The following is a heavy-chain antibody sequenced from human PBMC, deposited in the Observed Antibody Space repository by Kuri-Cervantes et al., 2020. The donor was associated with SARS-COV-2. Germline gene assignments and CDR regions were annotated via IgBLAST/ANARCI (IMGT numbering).Heavy chain of an antibody. CDR2: ISRTSTYK. J-gene: IGHJ6*03. V-gene: IGHV3-21*06. CDR3: ARDCSSPYKYYYYYYMDV. Sequence: GGSLRLSCAASGFSFTSYSMTRVRQTPGKGLEWVSSISRTSTYKHYADSVKGRFSMSRDNAKNSLYLQLESLRVEDTAVYYCARDCSSPYKYYYYYYMDVWGKGTTVTVSS. CDR1: GFSFTSYS. D-gene: IGHD6-13*01.